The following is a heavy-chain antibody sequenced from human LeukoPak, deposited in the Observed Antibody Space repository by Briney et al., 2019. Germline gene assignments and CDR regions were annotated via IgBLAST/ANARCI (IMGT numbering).Heavy chain of an antibody. V-gene: IGHV1-46*01. CDR3: ARMYYDFGSVQEGAFDI. CDR1: GYTFTSYY. CDR2: INPSGGST. J-gene: IGHJ3*02. Sequence: ASVKVSCKASGYTFTSYYMHWVRQAPGQGLEWMGIINPSGGSTSYAQKFQGRVTMTRDTSTSTVYMELSSLRSEDTAVYYCARMYYDFGSVQEGAFDIWGQGTMVTVSS. D-gene: IGHD3-3*01.